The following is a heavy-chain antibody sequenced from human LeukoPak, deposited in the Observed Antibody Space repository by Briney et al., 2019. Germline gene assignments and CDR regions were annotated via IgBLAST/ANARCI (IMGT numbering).Heavy chain of an antibody. CDR3: AKAGPLRYFDLSGTLTPFDP. J-gene: IGHJ5*02. D-gene: IGHD3-9*01. CDR1: GFTFSSYG. Sequence: GGSLRLSCAASGFTFSSYGMQWVRQAPGKGVEWVAVISYDGSNKYYADSVKGRFTISRDNSKNTLYLQMTSLRADDTAVYYCAKAGPLRYFDLSGTLTPFDPWGQGTLVTVSS. CDR2: ISYDGSNK. V-gene: IGHV3-30*18.